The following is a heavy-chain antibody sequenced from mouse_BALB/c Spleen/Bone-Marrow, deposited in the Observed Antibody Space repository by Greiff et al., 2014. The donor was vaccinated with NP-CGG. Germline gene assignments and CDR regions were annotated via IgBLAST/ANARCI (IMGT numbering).Heavy chain of an antibody. CDR3: ARSGERYGAMDY. J-gene: IGHJ4*01. CDR1: GFTFSDFY. V-gene: IGHV5-4*02. CDR2: ISDGGTYT. Sequence: VHVKQSGGGLVKPGGSLTLSCAASGFTFSDFYMFWFRQAPEKRLEWVATISDGGTYTYYPDSVKGRFTISRDNAKNNLYLQMSSLKSEDTAMYYCARSGERYGAMDYWGQGTSVTVSS. D-gene: IGHD1-1*02.